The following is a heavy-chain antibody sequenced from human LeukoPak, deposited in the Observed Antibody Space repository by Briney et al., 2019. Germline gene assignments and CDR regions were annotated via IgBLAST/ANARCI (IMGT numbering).Heavy chain of an antibody. V-gene: IGHV3-23*01. CDR3: ANSDVPSF. D-gene: IGHD2-2*01. J-gene: IGHJ4*02. CDR2: ISDSSDRI. CDR1: GFTFSTYA. Sequence: PGGSLRLSCVASGFTFSTYAMSWVRQAPGKGLEWDSTISDSSDRIYYVDSVKGRFTVSRDNSKNTLYLQMNSLRVEDTAVYYCANSDVPSFWGQGTLVTVSS.